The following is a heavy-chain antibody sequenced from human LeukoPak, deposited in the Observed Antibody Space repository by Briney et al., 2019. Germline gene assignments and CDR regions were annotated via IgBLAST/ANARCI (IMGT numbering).Heavy chain of an antibody. V-gene: IGHV4-4*02. J-gene: IGHJ2*01. D-gene: IGHD2-21*02. CDR2: IYHSGGT. CDR1: GGSISSSTNW. Sequence: PSETLSLTCAVSGGSISSSTNWWSWVRQPPGKGLEWIGEIYHSGGTNYNPSLKSRITISVDKSQNQFSLKLSSVTAADTAVYYCARTGLHCGGDCLVYFDLWGRGTLVTVSS. CDR3: ARTGLHCGGDCLVYFDL.